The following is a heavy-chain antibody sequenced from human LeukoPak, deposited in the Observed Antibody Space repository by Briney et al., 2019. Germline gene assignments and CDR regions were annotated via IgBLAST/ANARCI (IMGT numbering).Heavy chain of an antibody. CDR2: IYYSGST. D-gene: IGHD3-3*01. CDR3: ARQDYDFWSGYYDY. CDR1: GGSISSGDYY. Sequence: PSETLSLTCTVSGGSISSGDYYWSWIRQPPGKGLGWIGYIYYSGSTYYNPSLKSRVTISVDTSKNQFSMKLTSVTAADTAVYFCARQDYDFWSGYYDYWGQGTLVTVSS. V-gene: IGHV4-30-4*01. J-gene: IGHJ4*02.